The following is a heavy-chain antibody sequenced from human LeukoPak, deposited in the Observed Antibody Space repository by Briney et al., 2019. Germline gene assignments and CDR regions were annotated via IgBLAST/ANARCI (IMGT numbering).Heavy chain of an antibody. CDR3: ARTRRGYSYGNHFDY. Sequence: SETLSLTCAVYGGPFSGYYWSWIRQPPGKGLEWIGYIYYSGSTNYNPSLKSRVTISVDTSKNQFSLKLSSVTAADTAVYYCARTRRGYSYGNHFDYWGQGTLVTVSS. CDR1: GGPFSGYY. D-gene: IGHD5-18*01. CDR2: IYYSGST. J-gene: IGHJ4*02. V-gene: IGHV4-59*08.